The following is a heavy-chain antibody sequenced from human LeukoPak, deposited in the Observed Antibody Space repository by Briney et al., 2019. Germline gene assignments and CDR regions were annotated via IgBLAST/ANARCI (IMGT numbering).Heavy chain of an antibody. J-gene: IGHJ4*02. V-gene: IGHV1-46*01. Sequence: ASVKVSCKASGYAFTRYYMHWVRQAPGQGLEWMGIIDPSGGSTSYAQNFQGGVTMTRDSTTSTVYLELSSLRSEDTAVYYCARDFGEMPNYWGQGTLVTVSS. CDR2: IDPSGGST. D-gene: IGHD5-24*01. CDR1: GYAFTRYY. CDR3: ARDFGEMPNY.